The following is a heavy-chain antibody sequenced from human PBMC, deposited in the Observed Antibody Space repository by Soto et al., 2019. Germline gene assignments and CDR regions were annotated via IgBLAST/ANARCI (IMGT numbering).Heavy chain of an antibody. CDR3: AKGPHPASGYYYMDV. CDR1: GFTLSTYD. D-gene: IGHD3-10*01. V-gene: IGHV3-13*01. Sequence: GGSLRLSCAASGFTLSTYDMRLVRQATGKGLEWVAALSYAGHTYYPGSVKGRFTVSRESAKTSLYLQMNSLTAGDTAVYYCAKGPHPASGYYYMDVWGKGTTVTVSS. J-gene: IGHJ6*03. CDR2: LSYAGHT.